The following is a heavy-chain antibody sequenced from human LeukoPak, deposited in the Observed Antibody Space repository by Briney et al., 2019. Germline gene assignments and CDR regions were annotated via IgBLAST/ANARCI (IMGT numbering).Heavy chain of an antibody. CDR2: IYYSGGT. D-gene: IGHD5-18*01. V-gene: IGHV4-59*01. Sequence: PSETLSLTCTVSGGSISSYYWSWIRQPPGKGLEWIGSIYYSGGTNYNPSLKSRVTISVDTSKNQFSLKLSSVTAADTALYYCARENGYRYDYWGQGTLVTVSS. CDR3: ARENGYRYDY. J-gene: IGHJ4*02. CDR1: GGSISSYY.